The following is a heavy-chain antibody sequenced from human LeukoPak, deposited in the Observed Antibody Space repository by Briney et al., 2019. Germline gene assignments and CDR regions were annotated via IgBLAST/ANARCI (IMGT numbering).Heavy chain of an antibody. CDR3: ARDDYRGVTNFDP. J-gene: IGHJ5*02. CDR1: GGFISPYF. CDR2: ISYTGST. V-gene: IGHV4-59*01. Sequence: SETLSLTCTVSGGFISPYFWSWIRQPPGKGLEWIGYISYTGSTNYNPSLKSRVTISVDTSKNQFSPQLTSVTAADTAVYYCARDDYRGVTNFDPWGQGTLVTVSS. D-gene: IGHD3-10*01.